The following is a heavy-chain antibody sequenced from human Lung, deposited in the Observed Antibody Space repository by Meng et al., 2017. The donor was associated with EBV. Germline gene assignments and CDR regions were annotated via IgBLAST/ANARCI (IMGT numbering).Heavy chain of an antibody. D-gene: IGHD6-13*01. V-gene: IGHV6-1*01. Sequence: QVQLQQSGPGLVKHSQTLSLPCAFSGDSVSSTSVTWNWIRQSPSGGLEWLGRTYYRSKWYTDYALSLKSRVTINADTSKNHFALQLDSVTPEDTAVYYCARDERSWYYFDYWGQGTLVTVSS. CDR2: TYYRSKWYT. J-gene: IGHJ4*02. CDR3: ARDERSWYYFDY. CDR1: GDSVSSTSVT.